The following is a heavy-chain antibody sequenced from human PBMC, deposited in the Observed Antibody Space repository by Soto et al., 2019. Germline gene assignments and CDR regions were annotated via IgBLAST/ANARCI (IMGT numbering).Heavy chain of an antibody. J-gene: IGHJ6*02. CDR2: IIPRSATS. CDR1: GDTFSTYT. Sequence: ASVKVSCKASGDTFSTYTITWMRQAPGQGLEWMGGIIPRSATSNYAQKFQGRVTITADESTNTAYMELSSLRSEDTAVLYCAREVFVLFPTTVNPDYYYYARDVGGQG. V-gene: IGHV1-69*01. D-gene: IGHD2-15*01. CDR3: AREVFVLFPTTVNPDYYYYARDV.